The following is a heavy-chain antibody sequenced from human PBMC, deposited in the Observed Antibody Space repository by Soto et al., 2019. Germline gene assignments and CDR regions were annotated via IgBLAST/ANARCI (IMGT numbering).Heavy chain of an antibody. CDR1: GCTFSSYA. CDR3: ARDRLVFDSSGYASLLYYYYGMDV. J-gene: IGHJ6*02. D-gene: IGHD3-22*01. Sequence: SVKVSCKASGCTFSSYAISCVRQAPGQVLEWMGGIIPIFGTANYAQKFQGRVTITADESTSTAYMELSSLRSEDTAVYYCARDRLVFDSSGYASLLYYYYGMDVWGQGTTVTVS. CDR2: IIPIFGTA. V-gene: IGHV1-69*13.